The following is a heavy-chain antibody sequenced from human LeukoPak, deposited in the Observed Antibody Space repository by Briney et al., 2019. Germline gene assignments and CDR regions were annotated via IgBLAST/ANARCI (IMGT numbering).Heavy chain of an antibody. Sequence: SETLSLTCTVSGGSISSYYWSWIRQPPGKGLEWIGYIYYSGSTYYNPSLKSRVTISVDTSKNQFSLKLSSVTAADTAVYYCARMVRGVIYYFDYWGQGTLVTVSS. D-gene: IGHD3-10*01. CDR2: IYYSGST. J-gene: IGHJ4*02. CDR1: GGSISSYY. CDR3: ARMVRGVIYYFDY. V-gene: IGHV4-59*08.